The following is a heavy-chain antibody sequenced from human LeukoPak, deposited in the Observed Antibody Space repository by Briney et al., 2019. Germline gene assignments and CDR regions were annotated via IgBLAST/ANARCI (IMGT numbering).Heavy chain of an antibody. CDR1: GGSISSYY. CDR3: ARTPYYYDSSGYYLFDY. V-gene: IGHV4-59*01. J-gene: IGHJ4*02. CDR2: IYYSGST. Sequence: SETLSLTCTVSGGSISSYYWSWIRQPPGKGLEWIGYIYYSGSTNYNPSLESRVTISVDTSKNQFSLKLSSVTAADTAVYYCARTPYYYDSSGYYLFDYWGQGTLVTVSS. D-gene: IGHD3-22*01.